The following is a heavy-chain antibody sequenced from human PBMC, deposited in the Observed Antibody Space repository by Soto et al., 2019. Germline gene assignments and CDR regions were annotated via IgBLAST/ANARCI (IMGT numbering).Heavy chain of an antibody. J-gene: IGHJ3*02. V-gene: IGHV4-34*01. CDR1: GGSFSGYY. CDR3: ARGGASIDIVVVPAAKNAFDI. CDR2: IKHSGST. D-gene: IGHD2-2*01. Sequence: QVQLQQWGAGLLKPSETLSLTCAVYGGSFSGYYWSWIRQPPGKGLEWIGEIKHSGSTNYNPSLKSRVTISVDTSKNQFSLKLSSVTAADTAVYYCARGGASIDIVVVPAAKNAFDIWGQGTMVTVSS.